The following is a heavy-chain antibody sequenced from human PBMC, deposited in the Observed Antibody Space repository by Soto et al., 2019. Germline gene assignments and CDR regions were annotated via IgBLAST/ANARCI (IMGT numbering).Heavy chain of an antibody. CDR1: GGSFSGYY. J-gene: IGHJ6*03. D-gene: IGHD4-4*01. V-gene: IGHV4-34*01. CDR3: ARGLGDYSNFFWGELQPYYYYYMDV. CDR2: INHSGST. Sequence: SETLSLTCAVYGGSFSGYYWSWIRQPPGKGLEWIGEINHSGSTNYNPSLKSRVTISVDTSKNQFSLKLSSVTAADTAVYYCARGLGDYSNFFWGELQPYYYYYMDVWGKGTTVTVSS.